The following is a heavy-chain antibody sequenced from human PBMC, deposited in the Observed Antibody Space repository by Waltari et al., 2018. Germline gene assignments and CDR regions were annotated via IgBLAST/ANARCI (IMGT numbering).Heavy chain of an antibody. J-gene: IGHJ6*03. Sequence: QVQLQQWGAGLLKPSETLSLTCAVYGGSFSGYYWSWIRQPPGKGLEWIGESNHSGSTNYNPSLKSRVTISVDTSKNQFSLKLSSVTAADTAVYYCARTTLTFRYYYYYMDVWGKGTTVTVSS. CDR3: ARTTLTFRYYYYYMDV. CDR1: GGSFSGYY. D-gene: IGHD3-16*01. CDR2: SNHSGST. V-gene: IGHV4-34*01.